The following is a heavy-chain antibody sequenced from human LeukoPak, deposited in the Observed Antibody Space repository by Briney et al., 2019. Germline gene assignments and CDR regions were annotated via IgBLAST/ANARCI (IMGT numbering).Heavy chain of an antibody. Sequence: GASVKVSCKASGGTFSSYAISWVRQAPGQGLEWMGGIIPIFGTANYAQKFQGRVTITADESTSTAYMELSSLRSADTAVYFCARAPYDILTGYSLNWFDPWGQGTLVTVSS. CDR1: GGTFSSYA. V-gene: IGHV1-69*13. CDR2: IIPIFGTA. D-gene: IGHD3-9*01. J-gene: IGHJ5*02. CDR3: ARAPYDILTGYSLNWFDP.